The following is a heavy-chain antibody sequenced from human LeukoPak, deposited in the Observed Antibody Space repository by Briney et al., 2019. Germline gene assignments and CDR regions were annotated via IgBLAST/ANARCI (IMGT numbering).Heavy chain of an antibody. D-gene: IGHD3-22*01. CDR2: ISSSSTTI. V-gene: IGHV3-48*01. Sequence: GGSLRLSCAASAFTFSSYTMNWVCQAPGKGLEWVSYISSSSTTIYYADSVKGRFTISRDNAKNSLYLQMNSLRAEDTAVYYCATLSSGYYPFDYWGQGTLVTVSS. J-gene: IGHJ4*02. CDR3: ATLSSGYYPFDY. CDR1: AFTFSSYT.